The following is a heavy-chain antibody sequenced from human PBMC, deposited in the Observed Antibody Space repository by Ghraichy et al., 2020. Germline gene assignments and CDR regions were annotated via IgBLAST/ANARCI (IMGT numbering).Heavy chain of an antibody. J-gene: IGHJ3*02. CDR2: ISSDGSST. D-gene: IGHD3-16*01. Sequence: GGSLRLSCAASGFTFSSYWMHWVRQAPGRGLVWVSRISSDGSSTSYADSVKGRFTISRDNAKNTLYLQMNSLRAEDTAVYYCARALGPDAFDIWGQGTMVTVSP. CDR3: ARALGPDAFDI. V-gene: IGHV3-74*01. CDR1: GFTFSSYW.